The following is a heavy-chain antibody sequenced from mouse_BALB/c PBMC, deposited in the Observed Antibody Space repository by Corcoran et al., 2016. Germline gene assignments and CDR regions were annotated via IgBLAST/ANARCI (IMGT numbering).Heavy chain of an antibody. D-gene: IGHD2-1*01. V-gene: IGHV1-18*01. CDR1: GYSFTGYT. CDR2: INPYNGGN. J-gene: IGHJ4*01. Sequence: EVQLQQSGPELLKPGASMKISCKASGYSFTGYTMTWVNQSHGKNLEWIGLINPYNGGNSYNQKFKGKATLTVDQSSRTASMELLSLTSEDSAVYYCSREDGNYRGAMDYWGQGTSVTDSS. CDR3: SREDGNYRGAMDY.